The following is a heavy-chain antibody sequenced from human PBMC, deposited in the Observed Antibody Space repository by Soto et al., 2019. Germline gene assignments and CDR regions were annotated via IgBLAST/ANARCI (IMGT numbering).Heavy chain of an antibody. J-gene: IGHJ4*02. CDR3: ARGRADTFDY. CDR2: IYYSGST. V-gene: IGHV4-31*03. Sequence: SETLSLTCTVSGGSISSGGYYWSWIRQHPGKGLEWIGYIYYSGSTYYNPSLKSRVTISVDTSKNQFSLKLSSVTAADTAVYYCARGRADTFDYWGQGTLVTVSS. CDR1: GGSISSGGYY.